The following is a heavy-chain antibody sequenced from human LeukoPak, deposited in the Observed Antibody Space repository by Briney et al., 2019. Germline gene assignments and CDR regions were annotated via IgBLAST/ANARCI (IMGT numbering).Heavy chain of an antibody. D-gene: IGHD6-13*01. CDR3: ARDPVSIPGSSWYWDY. Sequence: GGSLRLSCAASGFTFSSYSMNWVRQAPGKGLEWVSSISSSSSYIYYADSVKGRFTISRYNAKNSLYLQMNSLRAEDTAVYYCARDPVSIPGSSWYWDYWGQGTLVTVSS. V-gene: IGHV3-21*01. J-gene: IGHJ4*02. CDR1: GFTFSSYS. CDR2: ISSSSSYI.